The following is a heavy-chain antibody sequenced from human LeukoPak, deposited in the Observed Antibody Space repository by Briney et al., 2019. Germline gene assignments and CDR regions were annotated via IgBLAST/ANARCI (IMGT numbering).Heavy chain of an antibody. J-gene: IGHJ4*02. CDR2: IRYDGSNK. D-gene: IGHD6-19*01. V-gene: IGHV3-30*02. Sequence: GGSLRLSCAASGFTFSSYGMHWVRQAPGKGLEWVAFIRYDGSNKYYADSVKGRFTISRDNSKNTLYLQMNSLRAEDTAVYYCAKDPQTGYSSGWYYFDYWGQGTLVTVSS. CDR3: AKDPQTGYSSGWYYFDY. CDR1: GFTFSSYG.